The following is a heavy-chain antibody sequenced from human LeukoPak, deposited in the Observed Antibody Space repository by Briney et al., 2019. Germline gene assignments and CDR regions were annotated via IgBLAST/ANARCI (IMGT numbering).Heavy chain of an antibody. CDR2: ISDIGSI. Sequence: SETLSLTCTISGGSISSYYWSWIRQPPGKGLEWIAYISDIGSINYNPSLKSRVTISLDTSKNQFSLKLSSVTAADTAVYYCAGHHPRNTVDFWGQGTLVTVSS. CDR3: AGHHPRNTVDF. D-gene: IGHD2/OR15-2a*01. J-gene: IGHJ4*02. CDR1: GGSISSYY. V-gene: IGHV4-59*08.